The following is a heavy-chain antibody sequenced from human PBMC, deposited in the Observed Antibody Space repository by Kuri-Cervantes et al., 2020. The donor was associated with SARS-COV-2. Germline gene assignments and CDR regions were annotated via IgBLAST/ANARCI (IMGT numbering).Heavy chain of an antibody. Sequence: GGSLRLSCAASGFTFSTYSMNWVRQAPGKGLEWVSYISSGSSTIYYADSVKGRFTISRDNARNSLYLQMNSLRAEDTAVYYCARLDGYIEHWGQGTLVTVSS. CDR3: ARLDGYIEH. CDR2: ISSGSSTI. D-gene: IGHD5-24*01. V-gene: IGHV3-48*01. J-gene: IGHJ5*02. CDR1: GFTFSTYS.